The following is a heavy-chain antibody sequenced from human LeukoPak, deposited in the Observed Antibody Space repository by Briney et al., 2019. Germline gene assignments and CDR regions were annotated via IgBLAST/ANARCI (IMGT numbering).Heavy chain of an antibody. CDR3: AREYYGSGSYYPS. CDR1: GGSISSSSYY. J-gene: IGHJ4*02. CDR2: IYYSGST. Sequence: SETLSLTCTVSGGSISSSSYYWGWIRQPPGKGLEWIGYIYYSGSTNYNPSLKSRVTISVDTSKNQFSLKLSSVTAADTAVYYCAREYYGSGSYYPSWGQGTLVTVSS. D-gene: IGHD3-10*01. V-gene: IGHV4-61*05.